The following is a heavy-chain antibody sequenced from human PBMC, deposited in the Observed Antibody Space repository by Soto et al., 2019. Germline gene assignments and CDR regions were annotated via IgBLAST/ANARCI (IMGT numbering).Heavy chain of an antibody. CDR2: ISAYNGNT. CDR3: ARRVAAAGTSWFDP. CDR1: GYTFTMYG. D-gene: IGHD6-13*01. Sequence: ASVKVSCKASGYTFTMYGISCVLQSAGQGLEWMGWISAYNGNTNYAQKLQGRVTMTTDTSTSTAYMELRSLRSDDTAVYYCARRVAAAGTSWFDPWGQGTLVTVSS. J-gene: IGHJ5*02. V-gene: IGHV1-18*04.